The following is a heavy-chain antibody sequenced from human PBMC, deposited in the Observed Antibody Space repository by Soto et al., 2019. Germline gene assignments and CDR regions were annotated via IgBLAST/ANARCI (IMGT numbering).Heavy chain of an antibody. CDR3: ARSRNSAVADSFDF. J-gene: IGHJ4*02. Sequence: GSLRLSCAASGFTFRNYAIHWVRQAPGKGLEWVAVISRDGSHKYYLDSVKGRFTISRDNSKDTVNLLMNSLRDDDSAMYYCARSRNSAVADSFDFWGQGTLVTVSS. CDR2: ISRDGSHK. D-gene: IGHD1-26*01. V-gene: IGHV3-30*04. CDR1: GFTFRNYA.